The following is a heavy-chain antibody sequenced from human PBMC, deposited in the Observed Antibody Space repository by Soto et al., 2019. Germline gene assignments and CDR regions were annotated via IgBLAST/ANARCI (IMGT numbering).Heavy chain of an antibody. J-gene: IGHJ5*02. CDR3: AKATAAAGTSSWFDP. CDR1: GFTFSSYA. D-gene: IGHD6-13*01. Sequence: PGGSLGLSCAASGFTFSSYAMSWVRQAPGKGLEWVSAISGSGGSTYYADSVKGRFTISRDNSKNTLYLQMNSLRAEDTAVYYCAKATAAAGTSSWFDPWGQGTLVTVSS. V-gene: IGHV3-23*01. CDR2: ISGSGGST.